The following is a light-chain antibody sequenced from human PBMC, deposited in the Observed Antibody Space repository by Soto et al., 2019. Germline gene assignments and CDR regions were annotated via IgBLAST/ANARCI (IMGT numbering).Light chain of an antibody. Sequence: QSALTQPPSASGSPGQSVTISCTGTSSVVGAYNYVSWYQQHPGKAPKLMIYDVSKRPSGVPDRFSGSKSGNTASLTVSGLQAEDEADYYCSSYAGRNNFVFGGGTKLTVL. V-gene: IGLV2-8*01. CDR3: SSYAGRNNFV. J-gene: IGLJ2*01. CDR1: SSVVGAYNY. CDR2: DVS.